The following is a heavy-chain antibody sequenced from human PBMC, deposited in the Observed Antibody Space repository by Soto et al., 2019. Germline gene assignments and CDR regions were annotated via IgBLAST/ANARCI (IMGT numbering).Heavy chain of an antibody. CDR1: GFSFNICA. CDR2: ISAGGGNT. CDR3: AKAPTYDYYYYMAV. V-gene: IGHV3-23*01. Sequence: PGGSLRLPCGASGFSFNICAKKGVLQAPGKGLECVSAISAGGGNTYYADSVKGRFTISRDNSKNTLYLQMNSLRADDTAVYYCAKAPTYDYYYYMAVWGKGTTVTVSS. J-gene: IGHJ6*03.